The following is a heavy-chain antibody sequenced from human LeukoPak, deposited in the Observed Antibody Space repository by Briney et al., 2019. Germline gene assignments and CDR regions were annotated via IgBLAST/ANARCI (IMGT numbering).Heavy chain of an antibody. CDR2: IIPIFGTA. D-gene: IGHD6-13*01. CDR3: ARMNPIAAAEETSYYFDY. Sequence: SVTVSFKASGGTFSSYAISWVRQAPGQGLEWMGGIIPIFGTANYAQKFQGRVTITADESTSTAYMELSSLRSEDTAVYYCARMNPIAAAEETSYYFDYWGQGTLVTVSS. J-gene: IGHJ4*02. CDR1: GGTFSSYA. V-gene: IGHV1-69*13.